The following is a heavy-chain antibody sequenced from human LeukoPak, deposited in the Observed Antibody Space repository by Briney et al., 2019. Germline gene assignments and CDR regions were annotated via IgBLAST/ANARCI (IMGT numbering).Heavy chain of an antibody. CDR2: IYTGTTT. CDR3: ARDRGHFDY. D-gene: IGHD3-10*01. J-gene: IGHJ4*02. V-gene: IGHV3-53*01. CDR1: GLSVSRNY. Sequence: PGGSLRLSCAASGLSVSRNYISWVRQAPGKGLEWVSFIYTGTTTFYADSVKGRFTISRDNSRNTVYLELNGLRVDDTAVYYCARDRGHFDYWGPGTLVTVSS.